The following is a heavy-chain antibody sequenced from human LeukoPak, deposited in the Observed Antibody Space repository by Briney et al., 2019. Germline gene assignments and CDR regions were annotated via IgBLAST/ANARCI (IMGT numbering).Heavy chain of an antibody. CDR3: VKDQGECPGSRCYLRFLEY. CDR1: GFNVSIYV. V-gene: IGHV3-30*02. D-gene: IGHD3-3*01. CDR2: VRYDQSAT. J-gene: IGHJ4*02. Sequence: GGSLRLSCAASGFNVSIYVMHWVRQAPGKGLEWVTFVRYDQSATVYADSVQGRFAISRDNSKNTVYLQMNSLRVEDTALYFCVKDQGECPGSRCYLRFLEYWGQGTLVIVSS.